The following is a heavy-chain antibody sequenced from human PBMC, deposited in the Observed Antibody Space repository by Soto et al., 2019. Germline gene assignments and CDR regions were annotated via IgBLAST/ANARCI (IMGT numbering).Heavy chain of an antibody. J-gene: IGHJ4*02. CDR2: IYYSGST. D-gene: IGHD2-21*02. V-gene: IGHV4-39*01. Sequence: SETLSLTCTVSGGSISSSSYYWGWIRQPPGKGLEWIGSIYYSGSTYYNPSLKSRVTISVDTSKNQFSLKLSSVTAADTAVYYCARTPYCGGDCYYFDYWGQGTLVTVSS. CDR3: ARTPYCGGDCYYFDY. CDR1: GGSISSSSYY.